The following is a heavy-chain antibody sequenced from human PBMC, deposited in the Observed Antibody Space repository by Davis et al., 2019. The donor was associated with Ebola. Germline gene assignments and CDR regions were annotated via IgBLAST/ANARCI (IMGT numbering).Heavy chain of an antibody. CDR1: GFTFSRYA. CDR2: IAYDQSTK. D-gene: IGHD3-3*01. V-gene: IGHV3-30-3*01. CDR3: ARYLNAGGVETYNLHY. J-gene: IGHJ4*02. Sequence: PGGPLRLSCAASGFTFSRYAMHWVRQAPGKGLEWVAAIAYDQSTKYYADSVKGRFTISRDNSKNMLYLQMNSLRAEDTAVYYCARYLNAGGVETYNLHYWGQGTLVTVSS.